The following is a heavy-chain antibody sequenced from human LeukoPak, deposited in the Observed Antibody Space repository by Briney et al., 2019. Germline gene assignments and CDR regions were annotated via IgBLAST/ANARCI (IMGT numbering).Heavy chain of an antibody. J-gene: IGHJ4*01. CDR2: IRNKAQRHTT. V-gene: IGHV3-72*01. CDR3: GRTLVRSSGNYYFDS. CDR1: GFIFSDHY. D-gene: IGHD3-10*01. Sequence: PGGSLRLSCAASGFIFSDHYMDWVRLPPGKGPEWVGRIRNKAQRHTTVYAASVRGRFTASRDDSRNSLYLQMNSLEDDDTAVYYCGRTLVRSSGNYYFDSWGQGTLVTVSS.